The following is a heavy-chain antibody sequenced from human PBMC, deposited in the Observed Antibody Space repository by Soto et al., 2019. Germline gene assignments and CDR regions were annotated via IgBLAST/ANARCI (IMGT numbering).Heavy chain of an antibody. Sequence: SETLSLTCTVSGASISSGGYYWSWIRQHPVKGLEWIGYISYSGSTYYNPSLRSRLTMSVDTSKKQFSLKLSSVTAADTAVYYCARVKYYYGSSGYYYDAFDIWGQGTMVTVSS. V-gene: IGHV4-31*03. J-gene: IGHJ3*02. CDR3: ARVKYYYGSSGYYYDAFDI. D-gene: IGHD3-22*01. CDR2: ISYSGST. CDR1: GASISSGGYY.